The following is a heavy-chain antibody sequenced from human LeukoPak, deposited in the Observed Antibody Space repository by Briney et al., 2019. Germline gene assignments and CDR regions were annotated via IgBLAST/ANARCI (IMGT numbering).Heavy chain of an antibody. J-gene: IGHJ5*02. V-gene: IGHV1-2*02. CDR3: AKGLRFLEWLLVPNNWFDP. D-gene: IGHD3-3*01. CDR1: GYTFTGYY. CDR2: INPNSGGT. Sequence: ASVKVSCTASGYTFTGYYMHWVRQAPGQGLEWMGWINPNSGGTNYAQKFQGRVTMTRDTSISTAYMELSRLRSDDTAVYYCAKGLRFLEWLLVPNNWFDPWGQGTLVTVSS.